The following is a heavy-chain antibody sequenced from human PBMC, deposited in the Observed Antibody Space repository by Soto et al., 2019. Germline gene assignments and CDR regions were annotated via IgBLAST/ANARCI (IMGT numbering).Heavy chain of an antibody. V-gene: IGHV3-33*01. CDR2: ILDDGSDK. D-gene: IGHD4-17*01. CDR3: ARDDDYGDNGLDY. Sequence: QVQLVESGGGVVQPGRSLRLSCAASGFSFSSYGMHWFRQAPGKGLEWVAVILDDGSDKDYTDAVKGRFTISRDNSKNTLYLEMNSLRAEDTAVYCCARDDDYGDNGLDYWGQGTLVTVSS. CDR1: GFSFSSYG. J-gene: IGHJ4*02.